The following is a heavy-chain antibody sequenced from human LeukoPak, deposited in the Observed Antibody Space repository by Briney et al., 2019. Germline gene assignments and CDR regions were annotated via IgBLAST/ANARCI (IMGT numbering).Heavy chain of an antibody. CDR3: ARGPIYYGSGSYYDY. CDR1: GFTFSSYW. Sequence: GGSLRLSCAASGFTFSSYWMHWVRQAPGKGLVWVSRINSDGSSTSYADSVKGRFTISRDNAKNTLYLQMNSLRAEDTAVYYCARGPIYYGSGSYYDYWGQGTLVTVSS. D-gene: IGHD3-10*01. V-gene: IGHV3-74*01. CDR2: INSDGSST. J-gene: IGHJ4*02.